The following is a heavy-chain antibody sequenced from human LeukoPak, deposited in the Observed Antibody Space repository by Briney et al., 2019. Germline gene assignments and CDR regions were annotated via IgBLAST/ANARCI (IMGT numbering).Heavy chain of an antibody. J-gene: IGHJ3*02. CDR3: AKDLRPIFLGGAFDI. V-gene: IGHV3-23*01. CDR1: GFTFSSYA. Sequence: GRSLRLSCAASGFTFSSYAMSWVRQAPGKGLEWVSAISGSGGSTDYADSVNGRFTISRDNSKNTLYLQMNSLRAEDTALYYCAKDLRPIFLGGAFDIWGQGTMVTVSS. D-gene: IGHD3-3*01. CDR2: ISGSGGST.